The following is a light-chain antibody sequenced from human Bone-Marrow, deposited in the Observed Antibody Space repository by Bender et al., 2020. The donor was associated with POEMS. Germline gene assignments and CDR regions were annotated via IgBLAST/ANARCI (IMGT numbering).Light chain of an antibody. CDR2: DVN. J-gene: IGLJ1*01. Sequence: QSALTQPASVSGSPGQSITISCTGTSSDVGAYNSVSWYQQYPGKAPKLMIYDVNNRPSGVSNRFSGSKSANTASLTISGLQADDEADYYCCSYAGTSTYVFGTGTKVTVL. V-gene: IGLV2-14*01. CDR1: SSDVGAYNS. CDR3: CSYAGTSTYV.